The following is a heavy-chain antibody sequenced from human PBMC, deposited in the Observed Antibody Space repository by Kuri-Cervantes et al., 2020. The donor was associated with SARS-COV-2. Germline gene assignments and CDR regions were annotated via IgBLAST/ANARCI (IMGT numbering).Heavy chain of an antibody. D-gene: IGHD1-26*01. V-gene: IGHV3-15*07. J-gene: IGHJ6*02. CDR2: FKIRIGGGTI. CDR1: GFIFIDAW. CDR3: TTAGSRQIVGANAIYYYYGMDV. Sequence: GESLKISCEASGFIFIDAWMNWVRQAPGKGLEWVGHFKIRIGGGTIDYAEPVKGRFTISRDDSKNTLYLQMNSLKTEDTAVYYCTTAGSRQIVGANAIYYYYGMDVWGQGTTVTVSS.